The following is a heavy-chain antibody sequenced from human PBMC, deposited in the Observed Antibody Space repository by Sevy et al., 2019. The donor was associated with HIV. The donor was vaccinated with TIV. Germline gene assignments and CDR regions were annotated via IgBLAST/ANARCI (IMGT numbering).Heavy chain of an antibody. Sequence: GGSLRLSCTASGFTFGDYAMSWFRQAPGKGLEWVGFIRSKAYGGTTEYATSVKGRFTISRDDSKSIAYLQMNSLKTEDTAVYYCTRGSVTTNFDYMDFWGKGTTVTVSS. J-gene: IGHJ6*03. CDR3: TRGSVTTNFDYMDF. D-gene: IGHD4-17*01. V-gene: IGHV3-49*03. CDR1: GFTFGDYA. CDR2: IRSKAYGGTT.